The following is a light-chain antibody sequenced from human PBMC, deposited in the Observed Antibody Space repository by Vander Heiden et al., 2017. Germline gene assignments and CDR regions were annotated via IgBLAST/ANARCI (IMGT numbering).Light chain of an antibody. CDR3: QQYGSSPYT. CDR2: DAS. V-gene: IGKV3-20*01. Sequence: EIVLTQSPDPLSLSPGERATLSCRASQSVSSSYLAWYQQKPGQAPRLLIYDASSRATGIPGRFSGSGSGTDFSLTISRLEPEDFAVYFCQQYGSSPYTFGQGTKLEIK. J-gene: IGKJ2*01. CDR1: QSVSSSY.